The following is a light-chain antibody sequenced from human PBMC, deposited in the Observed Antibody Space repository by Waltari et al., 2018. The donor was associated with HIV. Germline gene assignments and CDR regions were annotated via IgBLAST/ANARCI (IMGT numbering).Light chain of an antibody. J-gene: IGLJ1*01. CDR2: SNG. V-gene: IGLV1-44*01. CDR1: NSNIGSNT. Sequence: QSVLTQPPSASGTPGQRVSISCSGTNSNIGSNTVKWYQQVPGSAPKVVMYSNGDRPSGVPDRVSGSKSGTSASLAISGVQAGDEADYYCASWDDSLKAYIFGTGTKVTVL. CDR3: ASWDDSLKAYI.